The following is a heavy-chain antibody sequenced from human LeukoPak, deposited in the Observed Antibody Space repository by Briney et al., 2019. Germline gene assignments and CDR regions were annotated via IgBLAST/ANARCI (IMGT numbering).Heavy chain of an antibody. J-gene: IGHJ4*02. CDR3: ARANHNDY. V-gene: IGHV1-2*02. CDR2: INPNSGAT. Sequence: ASVKVSCKASGYTFTDYYMHWVRQAPGQGREWMGWINPNSGATNYAQKFQGRVTVTRDTSIRTAYMELSSLRSDDTAVYYCARANHNDYWGQGTLVTVSS. CDR1: GYTFTDYY. D-gene: IGHD1-14*01.